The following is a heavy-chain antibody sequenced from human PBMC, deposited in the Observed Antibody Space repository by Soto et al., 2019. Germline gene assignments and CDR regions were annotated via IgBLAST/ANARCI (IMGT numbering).Heavy chain of an antibody. D-gene: IGHD3-22*01. CDR1: GFTFNTFN. Sequence: PGGSLRLSCGASGFTFNTFNMNWGRQAPGKGLEWVSYISSSGRTKYYADSVKGRFTISRDNAKNSLYLQMNSLRAEDTAVYYCAREGDSSGYFDYWGQGTLVTVS. V-gene: IGHV3-48*04. CDR3: AREGDSSGYFDY. J-gene: IGHJ4*02. CDR2: ISSSGRTK.